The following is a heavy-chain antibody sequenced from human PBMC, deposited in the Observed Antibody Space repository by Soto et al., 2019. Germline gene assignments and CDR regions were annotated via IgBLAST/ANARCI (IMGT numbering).Heavy chain of an antibody. CDR1: GFTFSGFA. CDR2: VTGRGTNT. J-gene: IGHJ4*02. V-gene: IGHV3-23*01. D-gene: IGHD3-9*01. CDR3: VKGDFLTGRSD. Sequence: EVQLSESGGTSVQPGGSLRLSCVGSGFTFSGFAMSWVRQAPGKGLEWVSAVTGRGTNTYYAGSVQGRCTFSRDNSNNTLSLQMTNSRAEDTAVYFCVKGDFLTGRSDWGQGTLVIVSS.